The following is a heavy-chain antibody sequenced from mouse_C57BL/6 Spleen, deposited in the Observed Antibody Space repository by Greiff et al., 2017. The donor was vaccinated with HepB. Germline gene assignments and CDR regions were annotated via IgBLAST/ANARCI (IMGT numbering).Heavy chain of an antibody. D-gene: IGHD2-3*01. CDR3: ARDGDDGYFY. V-gene: IGHV1-69*01. J-gene: IGHJ2*01. Sequence: VQLQQSGAELVMPGASVKLSCKASGYTFTSYWMHWVKQRPGQGLEWIGEIDPSDSYTNYNQKFKGKSTLTVDKSSSTAYMQLSSLTSEDSAVYYLARDGDDGYFYWGQGTTLTVSS. CDR1: GYTFTSYW. CDR2: IDPSDSYT.